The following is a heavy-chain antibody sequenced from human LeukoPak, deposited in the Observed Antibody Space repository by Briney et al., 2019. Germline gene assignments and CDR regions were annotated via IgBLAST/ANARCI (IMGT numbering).Heavy chain of an antibody. V-gene: IGHV3-23*01. J-gene: IGHJ4*02. D-gene: IGHD3-10*01. Sequence: GGSLRLSCAASGFTFSSYGMSWVRQAPGKGLEWVSAISGSGGSTHYADSVKGRFTISRDNSKNKLYLQMNSLRAEDTAVYFCARDRYYIFDYWGQGAPVTVSS. CDR3: ARDRYYIFDY. CDR1: GFTFSSYG. CDR2: ISGSGGST.